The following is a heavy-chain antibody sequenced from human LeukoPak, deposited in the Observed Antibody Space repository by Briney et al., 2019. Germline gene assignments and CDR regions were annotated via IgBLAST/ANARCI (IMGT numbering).Heavy chain of an antibody. CDR2: MNPNSGNT. Sequence: ASVKVSRKASGYTFTSYDINWVRQATGQGLEWMGWMNPNSGNTGYAQKCQGRVTMTRNTSISTAYIEMRSLRSGDTAVYKCTRGRGVLYYIAWWGQGCLVTVSS. J-gene: IGHJ4*02. CDR3: TRGRGVLYYIAW. V-gene: IGHV1-8*01. D-gene: IGHD3-10*01. CDR1: GYTFTSYD.